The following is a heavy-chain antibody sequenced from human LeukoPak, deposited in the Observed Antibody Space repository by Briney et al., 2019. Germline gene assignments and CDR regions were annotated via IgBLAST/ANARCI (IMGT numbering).Heavy chain of an antibody. CDR2: IYYSGST. J-gene: IGHJ5*02. CDR1: GGSISSSSYY. Sequence: SETLSLTCTVSGGSISSSSYYWGWIRQPPGKGLEWIGSIYYSGSTYYNPSLKSRVTISVDTSKNQFSLKLSSVTAADTAVYYCARHRGLGQNWFDPWGQGTLVTVSS. D-gene: IGHD3-10*01. CDR3: ARHRGLGQNWFDP. V-gene: IGHV4-39*01.